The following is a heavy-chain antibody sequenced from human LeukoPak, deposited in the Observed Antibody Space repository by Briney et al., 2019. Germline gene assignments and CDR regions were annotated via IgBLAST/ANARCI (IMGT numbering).Heavy chain of an antibody. CDR1: GFTVSSNY. V-gene: IGHV3-66*01. CDR2: IYSGGST. Sequence: GGSLRLSCAASGFTVSSNYMSWVRQAPGKGLEWVSVIYSGGSTYYADSVKGRFTISRDNSKNTLYLQMNSLRAEDTAVYSCVKGMAAAGIFDYWGQGTLVTVSS. J-gene: IGHJ4*02. CDR3: VKGMAAAGIFDY. D-gene: IGHD6-13*01.